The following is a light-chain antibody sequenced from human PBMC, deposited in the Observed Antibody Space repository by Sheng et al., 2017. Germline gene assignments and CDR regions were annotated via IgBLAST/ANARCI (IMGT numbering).Light chain of an antibody. Sequence: DIQMTQSPSALSASVGDRVTITCRASQSISTWLAWYQLKPGRAPKLLIYKASSLESGVPSRFSGSGSGTEFTLTISSLQPDDFATYYCQQYNSNLGTFGQGTKVEIK. V-gene: IGKV1-5*03. CDR2: KAS. J-gene: IGKJ1*01. CDR1: QSISTW. CDR3: QQYNSNLGT.